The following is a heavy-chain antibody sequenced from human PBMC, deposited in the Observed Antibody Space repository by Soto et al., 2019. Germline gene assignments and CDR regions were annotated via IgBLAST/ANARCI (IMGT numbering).Heavy chain of an antibody. CDR1: GGSFSGYY. CDR2: INHSGST. Sequence: SETLSLTCAVYGGSFSGYYWSWIRQPPGKGLEWIGEINHSGSTNYNPSLKSRVTISVDTSKNQFSLKLSSVTAADTAVYYCARGGFWASSSSVFDYWGQGTLVTVSS. V-gene: IGHV4-34*01. CDR3: ARGGFWASSSSVFDY. J-gene: IGHJ4*02. D-gene: IGHD6-6*01.